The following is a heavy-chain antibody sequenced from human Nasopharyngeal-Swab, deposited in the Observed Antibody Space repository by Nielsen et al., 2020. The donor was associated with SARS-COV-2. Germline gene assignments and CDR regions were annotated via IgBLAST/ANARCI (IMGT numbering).Heavy chain of an antibody. CDR3: AKSSSSWYPDWFDP. V-gene: IGHV3-23*01. Sequence: GESLKISCAASGFTFSSYAMSWVRQAPGKGLEWVSAISGSGGSTYYADSVKGRFTISRDNSKNTLYLQMNSLRAEDTAVYYCAKSSSSWYPDWFDPWGQGTLVTVSS. CDR1: GFTFSSYA. CDR2: ISGSGGST. J-gene: IGHJ5*02. D-gene: IGHD6-13*01.